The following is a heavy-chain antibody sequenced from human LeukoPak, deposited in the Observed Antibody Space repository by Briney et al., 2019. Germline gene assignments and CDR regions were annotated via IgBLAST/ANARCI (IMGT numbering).Heavy chain of an antibody. V-gene: IGHV1-8*01. CDR1: GYTFTSYD. CDR3: ARGPYYYYYMDV. Sequence: ASVKVSCKASGYTFTSYDINWVRQATGQGLEWMGWMNPNSGNTGYAQKFQGRVTMTRNTSISTDYMELSSLRSEDTAVYYCARGPYYYYYMDVWGKGTTVTVSS. CDR2: MNPNSGNT. J-gene: IGHJ6*03.